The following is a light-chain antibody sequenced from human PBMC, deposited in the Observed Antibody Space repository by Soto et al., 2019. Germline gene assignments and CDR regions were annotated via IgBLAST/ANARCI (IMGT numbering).Light chain of an antibody. V-gene: IGKV1-39*01. CDR3: QQSYSTPIT. Sequence: IQMTQSPSSLSASVGDRVTITCRASQSISSYLDWYQQKPGKAPKLLIYAASSWPSGVPSRFSGSGSGTDFTLTISSLQPEDFATYYCQQSYSTPITFGQGTRLEIK. J-gene: IGKJ5*01. CDR2: AAS. CDR1: QSISSY.